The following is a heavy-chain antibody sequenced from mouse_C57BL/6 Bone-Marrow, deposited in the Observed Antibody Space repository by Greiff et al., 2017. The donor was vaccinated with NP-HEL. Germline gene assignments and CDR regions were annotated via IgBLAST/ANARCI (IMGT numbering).Heavy chain of an antibody. V-gene: IGHV1-15*01. CDR3: TRSRYYGSSSWFAY. D-gene: IGHD1-1*01. Sequence: QVQLQQSGAELVRPGASVTLSCKASGYTFTDYEMHWVKQTPVHGLEWIGAIDPETGGTAYNQKFKGKAILTADTSSSTAYMELRSLTSEDSAVYYCTRSRYYGSSSWFAYWGQGTLVTVSA. J-gene: IGHJ3*01. CDR2: IDPETGGT. CDR1: GYTFTDYE.